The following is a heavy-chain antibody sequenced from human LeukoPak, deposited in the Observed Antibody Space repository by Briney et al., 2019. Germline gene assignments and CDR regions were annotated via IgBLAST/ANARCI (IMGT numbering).Heavy chain of an antibody. Sequence: PGGSLRLSCAASGFTFDDYGMSWVRQAPGKGLEWVSGINWNGGSTGYADSVKGRFTISRDNAKNSLYPQMNSLRVEDTALYYCARGIRFLEWLSGFDYWGQGTLVTVSS. J-gene: IGHJ4*02. CDR3: ARGIRFLEWLSGFDY. V-gene: IGHV3-20*04. CDR1: GFTFDDYG. CDR2: INWNGGST. D-gene: IGHD3-3*01.